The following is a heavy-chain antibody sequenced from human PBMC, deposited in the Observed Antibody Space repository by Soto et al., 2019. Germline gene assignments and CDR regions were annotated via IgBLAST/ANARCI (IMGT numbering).Heavy chain of an antibody. Sequence: QVQLVQSGAEVKKPGASVKVSCKASGYTFTTYGISWVRQAPGQGLEWMGWINTYNGNTYYAQKLQGKVTMTTDTSTSTAYMELRSLRSDDTAVYYCARDPVGPAWFDPWGQGTLVTVSS. D-gene: IGHD1-26*01. V-gene: IGHV1-18*01. CDR1: GYTFTTYG. CDR2: INTYNGNT. J-gene: IGHJ5*02. CDR3: ARDPVGPAWFDP.